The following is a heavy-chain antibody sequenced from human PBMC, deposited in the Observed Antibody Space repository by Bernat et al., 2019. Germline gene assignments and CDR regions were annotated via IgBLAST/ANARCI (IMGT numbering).Heavy chain of an antibody. V-gene: IGHV4-31*03. Sequence: QVQLQESGPGLVKPSQTLSLTCTVSGGSISSGGYYWSWIRQHPGKGLEWIGYIYYSGSTYYNPTLKSRVTISVDTSKNQFSLKLSSVTAADTAVYYCARDYSGYGRFDYWGQGTLVTVSS. CDR1: GGSISSGGYY. CDR2: IYYSGST. J-gene: IGHJ4*02. D-gene: IGHD5-12*01. CDR3: ARDYSGYGRFDY.